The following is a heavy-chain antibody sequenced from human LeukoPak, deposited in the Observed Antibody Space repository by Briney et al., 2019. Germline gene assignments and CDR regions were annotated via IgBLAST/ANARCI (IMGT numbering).Heavy chain of an antibody. CDR3: ARGGGDYGYVWGSYRFHPNIPYYYYYMDV. D-gene: IGHD3-16*02. CDR2: MNPNSGNT. CDR1: GYTFTSYD. Sequence: ASVKVSCKASGYTFTSYDINWVRQATGQGLEWMGWMNPNSGNTGYAQKFQGRVTMTRNTSISTAYMELSSLRSEDTAVYYRARGGGDYGYVWGSYRFHPNIPYYYYYMDVWGKGTTVTVSS. V-gene: IGHV1-8*01. J-gene: IGHJ6*03.